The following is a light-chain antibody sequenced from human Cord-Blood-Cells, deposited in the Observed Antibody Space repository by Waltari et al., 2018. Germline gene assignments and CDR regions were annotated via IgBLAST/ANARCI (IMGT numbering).Light chain of an antibody. CDR2: GAS. V-gene: IGKV3-15*01. J-gene: IGKJ3*01. CDR3: QQYNNWPPFT. Sequence: EIVMTQSPATLSVSPGERDTLSCRASQSVSSNLAGYQQKPGQAPRLLIYGASTRATGIPARFSGSGSGTEFTLTISSLQSEDFAVYYCQQYNNWPPFTFGPGTKVDIK. CDR1: QSVSSN.